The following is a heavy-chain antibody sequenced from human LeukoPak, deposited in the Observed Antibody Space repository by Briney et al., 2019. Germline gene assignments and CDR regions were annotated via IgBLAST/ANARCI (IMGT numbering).Heavy chain of an antibody. Sequence: SETLSLTCAVSGGSINIDNWWSWVRQPPGKGLEWIGEIYHSGSTNYNPPLKSRVTISVDKSKNQFSLKLSSVTAADTAVYYCARVRHYYDSSGYLAPDAFDIWGQGTMVTVSS. D-gene: IGHD3-22*01. CDR1: GGSINIDNW. J-gene: IGHJ3*02. CDR2: IYHSGST. CDR3: ARVRHYYDSSGYLAPDAFDI. V-gene: IGHV4-4*02.